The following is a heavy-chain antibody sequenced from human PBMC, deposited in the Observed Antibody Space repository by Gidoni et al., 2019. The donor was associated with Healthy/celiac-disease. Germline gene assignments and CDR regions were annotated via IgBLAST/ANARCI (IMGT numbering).Heavy chain of an antibody. Sequence: EVQLVESGGGLVQPGGSLRLSCAASGFTFRSYEMNWVRQAPGKGLEWVSYISSSGSTIYYADSVKGRFTISRDNAKNSLYLQMNSLRAEDTAVYYCAHILGGSCHTERLARAPDCNWFDPWGQGTLVTVSS. CDR1: GFTFRSYE. V-gene: IGHV3-48*03. CDR2: ISSSGSTI. J-gene: IGHJ5*02. D-gene: IGHD2-15*01. CDR3: AHILGGSCHTERLARAPDCNWFDP.